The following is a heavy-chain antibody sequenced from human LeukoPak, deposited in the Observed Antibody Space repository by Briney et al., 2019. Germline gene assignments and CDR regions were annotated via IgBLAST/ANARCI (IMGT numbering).Heavy chain of an antibody. J-gene: IGHJ4*02. CDR1: GFTFSSSA. CDR3: AKVYSAGWYPGYFDY. Sequence: GGSLRLSCAASGFTFSSSAMSWVRQAPGKGLEWVSSISGSGSGGGTYYADSVKGRFTISRDNSKNTLYLQMNSLRAEDTAVYYCAKVYSAGWYPGYFDYWGQGTLVTVSS. V-gene: IGHV3-23*01. D-gene: IGHD6-19*01. CDR2: ISGSGSGGGT.